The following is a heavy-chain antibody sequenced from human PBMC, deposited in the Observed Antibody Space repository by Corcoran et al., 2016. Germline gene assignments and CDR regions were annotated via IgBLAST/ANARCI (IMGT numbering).Heavy chain of an antibody. D-gene: IGHD3-16*01. CDR2: IKQDENEK. Sequence: EVQLVESGGGLVQPGGSLRLSCAASGFTFSNHWMGWVRQAPAMGLEWVANIKQDENEKYYVGSVKGRFTGSRDNAKNSLYLQMNSLRVEDTGVYYCVGWGYYVIDVWGQGTTVTVSS. CDR3: VGWGYYVIDV. V-gene: IGHV3-7*01. J-gene: IGHJ6*02. CDR1: GFTFSNHW.